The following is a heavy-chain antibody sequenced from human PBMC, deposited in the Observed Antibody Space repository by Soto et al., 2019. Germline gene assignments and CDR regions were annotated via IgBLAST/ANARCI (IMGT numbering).Heavy chain of an antibody. CDR2: IRSKANSYAT. J-gene: IGHJ4*02. V-gene: IGHV3-73*01. D-gene: IGHD6-19*01. CDR3: TGSVAGSEHY. Sequence: EVQLVESGGGLVQPGGSLKVSCAASGFTFSGSAMHWVRQASGNGLEWVGRIRSKANSYATAYAASVTGRFTISRDDSKNTAYLQMNSLKTEDTAVYYCTGSVAGSEHYWGQGTLVTVSS. CDR1: GFTFSGSA.